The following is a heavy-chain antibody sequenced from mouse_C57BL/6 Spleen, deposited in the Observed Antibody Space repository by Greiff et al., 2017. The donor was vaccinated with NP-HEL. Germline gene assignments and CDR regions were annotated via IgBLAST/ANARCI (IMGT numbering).Heavy chain of an antibody. Sequence: EVQRVESEGGLVQPGSSMKLSCTASGFTFSDYYMAWVRQVPEKGLEWVANINYDGSSTYYLDSLKSRFIISRDNAKNILYLQMSSLKSEDTATYYCARDGGNYCFDYWGQGTTLTVSS. CDR1: GFTFSDYY. CDR3: ARDGGNYCFDY. D-gene: IGHD1-1*02. CDR2: INYDGSST. J-gene: IGHJ2*01. V-gene: IGHV5-16*01.